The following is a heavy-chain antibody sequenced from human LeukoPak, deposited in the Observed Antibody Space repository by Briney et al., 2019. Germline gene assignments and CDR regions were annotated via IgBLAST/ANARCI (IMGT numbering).Heavy chain of an antibody. J-gene: IGHJ4*02. CDR3: VKGSLQGSGSYDLDY. CDR1: GFTFNNYA. D-gene: IGHD3-10*01. Sequence: GGSLRLSCAASGFTFNNYAMNWVRQAPGKGLEWVSVISTSGGSTQYADSVKGRFTISRDNSKNTLNLQLNSLRAEDTAVYYCVKGSLQGSGSYDLDYWGQGALVTVSS. V-gene: IGHV3-23*01. CDR2: ISTSGGST.